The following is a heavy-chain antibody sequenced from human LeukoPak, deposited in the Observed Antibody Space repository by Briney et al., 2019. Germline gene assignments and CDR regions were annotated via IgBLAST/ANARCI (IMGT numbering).Heavy chain of an antibody. V-gene: IGHV3-23*01. CDR1: GFPFSSHA. D-gene: IGHD2-15*01. J-gene: IGHJ5*02. Sequence: GGSLRLPCAASGFPFSSHAMSWVRQPPGKGLEWVAAISNGKTYYADSVRGRFAISRDDSTNTVYLHMNSLRDEDTALYHCVREAGYCAPVCVKTNWFDPWGQGTLVTVSS. CDR2: ISNGKT. CDR3: VREAGYCAPVCVKTNWFDP.